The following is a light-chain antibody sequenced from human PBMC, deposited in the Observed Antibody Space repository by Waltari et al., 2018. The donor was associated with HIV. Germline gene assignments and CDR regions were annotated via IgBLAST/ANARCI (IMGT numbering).Light chain of an antibody. J-gene: IGLJ2*01. CDR1: TESVTSGHS. V-gene: IGLV7-46*01. CDR3: LLSYGGAFVI. Sequence: QAVVTQEPSLTVSPGGTVTLTCCSNTESVTSGHSPYWFQQKPGQAPRTLIYDTSNKHSWTPARFSGSLLGGKAALTLSGAQPEDEAEYYCLLSYGGAFVIFGGGTKLTVL. CDR2: DTS.